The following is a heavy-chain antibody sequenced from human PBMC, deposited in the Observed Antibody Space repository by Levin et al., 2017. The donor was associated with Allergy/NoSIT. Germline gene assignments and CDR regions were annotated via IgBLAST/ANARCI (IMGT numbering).Heavy chain of an antibody. J-gene: IGHJ4*02. CDR1: EFTFSRYG. D-gene: IGHD6-19*01. V-gene: IGHV3-33*01. CDR2: IWYDGTKK. CDR3: ARGQWLAEIDY. Sequence: GGSLRLSCAASEFTFSRYGMNWVRQAPGKGLEWVAFIWYDGTKKYYADSVKGRFTISRDNSKNTLYLQMNSLRAEDMAVYYCARGQWLAEIDYWGQGSLVTVSS.